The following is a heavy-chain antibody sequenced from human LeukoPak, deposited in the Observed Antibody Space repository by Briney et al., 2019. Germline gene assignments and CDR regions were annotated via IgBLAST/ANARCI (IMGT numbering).Heavy chain of an antibody. CDR3: ARWGSGQPSGFDY. D-gene: IGHD7-27*01. J-gene: IGHJ4*02. CDR1: GDSVSSHTVT. Sequence: SQTLSLTCAISGDSVSSHTVTWNWIRQSPSRGLEWLGRTYYRSKWSNDYALSVKSRITINPDTSKNQFSLHLNSVTLEDTAVYYCARWGSGQPSGFDYWGQGTPVTVSS. CDR2: TYYRSKWSN. V-gene: IGHV6-1*01.